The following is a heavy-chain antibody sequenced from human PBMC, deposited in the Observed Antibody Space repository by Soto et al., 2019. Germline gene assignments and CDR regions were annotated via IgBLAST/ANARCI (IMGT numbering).Heavy chain of an antibody. V-gene: IGHV3-30-3*01. CDR2: VSYDGSNK. Sequence: QVQLVESGGGVVQPGRSLRLSCAASGFSFSSYAMHWARQAPGKGLEWVTVVSYDGSNKYYADSVKGRFTISRDNSKNTLYLQMNSLRTEDTAVYYCARGTGSGTYYSGVRNLFDYWGQGTLVTVSS. CDR3: ARGTGSGTYYSGVRNLFDY. CDR1: GFSFSSYA. J-gene: IGHJ4*02. D-gene: IGHD3-10*01.